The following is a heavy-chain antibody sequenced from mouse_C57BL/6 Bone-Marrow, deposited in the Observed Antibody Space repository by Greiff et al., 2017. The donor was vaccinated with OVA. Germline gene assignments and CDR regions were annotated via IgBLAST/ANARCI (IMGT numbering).Heavy chain of an antibody. J-gene: IGHJ2*01. D-gene: IGHD2-2*01. V-gene: IGHV5-17*01. CDR1: GFTFSDYG. Sequence: EVKLVESGGGLVKPGGSLKLSCAASGFTFSDYGMHWVRQAPEKGLEWVAYISSGSSTIYYADTVTGRFTISRDNAKNTLFLQMTSVRSEDTAMYYCARRSTMVTTFDYGGQGTTLTVSA. CDR3: ARRSTMVTTFDY. CDR2: ISSGSSTI.